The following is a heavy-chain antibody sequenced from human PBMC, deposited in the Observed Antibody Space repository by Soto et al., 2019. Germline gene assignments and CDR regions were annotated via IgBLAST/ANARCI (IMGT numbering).Heavy chain of an antibody. CDR1: GFTFSSFG. J-gene: IGHJ5*02. D-gene: IGHD2-2*01. CDR2: ISFDGNNI. CDR3: AKDRIVVVPAATMGFDP. V-gene: IGHV3-30*18. Sequence: ESGGGVVQPGRSLRLSCAASGFTFSSFGMHWVRQVPGKGLEWVAVISFDGNNIYYADSVKGRFSISRDNSRNTLYLQMNTLRTEDTAVYYCAKDRIVVVPAATMGFDPWGQGTLVTVSS.